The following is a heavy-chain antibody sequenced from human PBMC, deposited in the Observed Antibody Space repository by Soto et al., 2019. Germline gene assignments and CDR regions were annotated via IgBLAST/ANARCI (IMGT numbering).Heavy chain of an antibody. J-gene: IGHJ4*02. CDR1: GFTFSSYA. Sequence: PGGSLRLSCAASGFTFSSYAMHRVRQAPGKGLEWVAVISYDGSNKYYADSVKGRFIISRDNSKNTLYLQMNSQRAEDTAVYYCARGGSGSDSDYCDYWGQGTRVTVSS. V-gene: IGHV3-30-3*01. CDR3: ARGGSGSDSDYCDY. CDR2: ISYDGSNK. D-gene: IGHD1-26*01.